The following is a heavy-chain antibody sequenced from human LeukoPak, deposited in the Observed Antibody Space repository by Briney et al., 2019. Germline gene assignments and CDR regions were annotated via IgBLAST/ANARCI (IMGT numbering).Heavy chain of an antibody. CDR2: MNPNSGNT. J-gene: IGHJ3*02. Sequence: GPSVKVSCKASGYTFTSYDINWVRQATGQGLEWMGWMNPNSGNTGYAQKFQGRVTMTRNTSISTAYMELSSLRSEDTAVYYCARESSGDNASDIWGQGTMVTVSS. CDR1: GYTFTSYD. V-gene: IGHV1-8*01. D-gene: IGHD2-15*01. CDR3: ARESSGDNASDI.